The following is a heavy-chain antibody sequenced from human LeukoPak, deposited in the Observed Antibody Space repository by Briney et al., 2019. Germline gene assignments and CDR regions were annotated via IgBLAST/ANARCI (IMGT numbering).Heavy chain of an antibody. J-gene: IGHJ4*02. CDR3: AKDRYSYAFEYSDS. CDR1: GLTFSSYA. D-gene: IGHD5-18*01. V-gene: IGHV3-23*01. CDR2: ISGSGGTT. Sequence: PGGSLRLSCAASGLTFSSYAMTWVRQTPGKGLEWVAAISGSGGTTYYADFVKGRFTISRDNSKNTLSLQVSSLRTEDTAVYYCAKDRYSYAFEYSDSWGQGTLVTVSS.